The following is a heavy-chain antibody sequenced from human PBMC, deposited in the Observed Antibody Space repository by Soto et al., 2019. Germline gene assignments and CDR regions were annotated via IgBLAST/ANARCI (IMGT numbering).Heavy chain of an antibody. CDR2: INPATGAA. CDR3: ARGGGVGVAGSAAFDM. D-gene: IGHD3-3*01. Sequence: QLHLVQSGAVVKKPGASVTVSCSASGYPVTAYYMHWVRQAPGRGLEWMGGINPATGAAKYTQTFQSRVTMTRDTSTSTVFMELSGPTSEDTAVFYWARGGGVGVAGSAAFDMWGQGTLVTVSS. CDR1: GYPVTAYY. V-gene: IGHV1-2*02. J-gene: IGHJ3*02.